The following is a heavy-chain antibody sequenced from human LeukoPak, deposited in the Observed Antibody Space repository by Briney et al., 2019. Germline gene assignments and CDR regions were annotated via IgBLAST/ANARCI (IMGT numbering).Heavy chain of an antibody. CDR2: IIPIFGTA. D-gene: IGHD1-26*01. CDR1: GDSLTELS. Sequence: GASVKVSCKVSGDSLTELSMHWVRQAPGQGLEWMGGIIPIFGTANCAQKFQGRVTITTDESTSTAYMELSSLRSEDTAVYYCARQRMRELRAFDIWGQGTMVTVSS. J-gene: IGHJ3*02. CDR3: ARQRMRELRAFDI. V-gene: IGHV1-69*05.